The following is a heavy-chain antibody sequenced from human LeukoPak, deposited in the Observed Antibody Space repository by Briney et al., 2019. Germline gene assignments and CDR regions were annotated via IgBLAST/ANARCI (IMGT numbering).Heavy chain of an antibody. CDR2: IYYSGST. D-gene: IGHD3-3*01. V-gene: IGHV4-39*01. CDR1: GGSISGDSYY. CDR3: ARLWSGYRPPDY. J-gene: IGHJ4*02. Sequence: SETLSLTCTVSGGSISGDSYYWGWIRQPPGKGLEWIGSIYYSGSTYYNPPLKSRVTISVDTSKSQISLKLRSVTAADTAMYYCARLWSGYRPPDYWGQGTLVTVSS.